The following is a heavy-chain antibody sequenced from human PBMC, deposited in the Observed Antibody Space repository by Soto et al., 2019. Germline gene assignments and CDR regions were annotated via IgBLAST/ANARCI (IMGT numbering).Heavy chain of an antibody. CDR3: ASVVSRNNWYFDL. V-gene: IGHV4-39*01. D-gene: IGHD1-1*01. CDR2: IYYDGNT. J-gene: IGHJ2*01. Sequence: QLQLQESGPGLVKPSETLSLTCTVSGRSISSSYYYWGWIRQPPGKGPEWIGNIYYDGNTYYNPSLKSRVTISPATSKNQCSLKLTSVTAADTAVYYWASVVSRNNWYFDLWGPGTLVTVSS. CDR1: GRSISSSYYY.